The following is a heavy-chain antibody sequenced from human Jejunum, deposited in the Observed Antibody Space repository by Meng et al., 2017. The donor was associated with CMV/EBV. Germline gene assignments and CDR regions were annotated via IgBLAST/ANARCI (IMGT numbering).Heavy chain of an antibody. CDR1: GYTFTSYA. CDR3: ARGRYELIWGLFDP. D-gene: IGHD1-1*01. CDR2: INAGNGNT. Sequence: QVQLVHPGAEVNKPGASVTVSCKASGYTFTSYAMHWVRQAPGQRLEWMGWINAGNGNTKYSQKFQGRVTITRDTSASTAYMELSSLRSEDTAVYYCARGRYELIWGLFDPWGQGTLVTVSS. J-gene: IGHJ5*02. V-gene: IGHV1-3*01.